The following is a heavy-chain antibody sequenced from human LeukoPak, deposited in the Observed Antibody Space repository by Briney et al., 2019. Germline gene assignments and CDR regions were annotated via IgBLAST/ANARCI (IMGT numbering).Heavy chain of an antibody. CDR2: INPSGGST. V-gene: IGHV1-46*01. CDR1: GYTFTSYY. D-gene: IGHD3-10*01. J-gene: IGHJ4*02. CDR3: ATAARYGSGVNNYFDY. Sequence: ASVKVSCTASGYTFTSYYMHWMRQAPGQGLEWMGIINPSGGSTNYAQKFQGRVTMTRDTSTSTVYMELSSLRSEDTAVYYCATAARYGSGVNNYFDYWGQGTLVTVSS.